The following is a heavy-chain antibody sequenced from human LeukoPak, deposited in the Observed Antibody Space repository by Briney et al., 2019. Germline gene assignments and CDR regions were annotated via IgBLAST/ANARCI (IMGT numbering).Heavy chain of an antibody. CDR1: GVTFSSYS. CDR3: ASIAVAGTLLDY. V-gene: IGHV3-21*01. Sequence: GGSLRLSCAASGVTFSSYSMNWVRQAPGKGLEWVSSISSSSSYIYYADSVKSRFTISRDNAKNSLYLQMNSLRAEDTAVYYCASIAVAGTLLDYWGQGTLVTVSS. J-gene: IGHJ4*02. D-gene: IGHD6-19*01. CDR2: ISSSSSYI.